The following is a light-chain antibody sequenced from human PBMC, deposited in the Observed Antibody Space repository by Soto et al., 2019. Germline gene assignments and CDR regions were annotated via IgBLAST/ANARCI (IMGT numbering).Light chain of an antibody. V-gene: IGKV1-5*03. CDR1: QSISSW. Sequence: DIQMTQSPSTLSASVGDRVTITCRASQSISSWLAWYKQKPGKAPKLLMYKASILESGVPSRFSGSGYGTEFTLTITSLQPDDFATYYCQQYNSYPITFGQGTRLEMK. J-gene: IGKJ5*01. CDR2: KAS. CDR3: QQYNSYPIT.